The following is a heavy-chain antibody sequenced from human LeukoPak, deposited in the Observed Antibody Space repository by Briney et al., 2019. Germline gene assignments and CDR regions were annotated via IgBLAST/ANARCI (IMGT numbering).Heavy chain of an antibody. D-gene: IGHD3-22*01. Sequence: SDTLSLTCTVSGVSISSGGYYWSWIRQHPGKGLEWIGYIYYSGSTYYNPSLKSRVTISEDTSKNQFSLKLSSVTAADTAVYYCARDSSGSFDIWGQGTMVTVSS. CDR3: ARDSSGSFDI. CDR2: IYYSGST. J-gene: IGHJ3*02. CDR1: GVSISSGGYY. V-gene: IGHV4-31*03.